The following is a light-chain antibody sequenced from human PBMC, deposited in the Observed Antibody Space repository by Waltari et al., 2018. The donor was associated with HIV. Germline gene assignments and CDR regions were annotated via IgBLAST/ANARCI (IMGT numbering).Light chain of an antibody. CDR1: QTISSY. V-gene: IGKV1-39*01. Sequence: DIQLTQSPPSLSASVGDRVTITCRASQTISSYLSWYHQKPGKAPKLLIYAASSLRSGVPSRFSGSGSGTDFTLTISNLQPEDSATYYCQQSYSTPLTFGGGTKVEIK. CDR3: QQSYSTPLT. J-gene: IGKJ4*01. CDR2: AAS.